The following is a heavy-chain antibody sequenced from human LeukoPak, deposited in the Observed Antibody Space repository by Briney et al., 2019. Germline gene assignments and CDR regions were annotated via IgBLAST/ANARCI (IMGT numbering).Heavy chain of an antibody. D-gene: IGHD2-2*01. V-gene: IGHV4-34*01. CDR3: ARGRGVVVPAPTHPNDY. CDR2: MNHSGST. J-gene: IGHJ4*02. Sequence: SETVSLTWAVYGGSFGGYYWSWIRQPPGKGLEWIGEMNHSGSTDYNPSLKSRVTISVDTSKNQFSLKLSSVTAADTAVNYCARGRGVVVPAPTHPNDYWGQGTLVTVSS. CDR1: GGSFGGYY.